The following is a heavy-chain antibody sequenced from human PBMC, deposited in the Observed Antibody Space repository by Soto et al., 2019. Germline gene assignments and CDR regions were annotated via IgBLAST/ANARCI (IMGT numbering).Heavy chain of an antibody. D-gene: IGHD3-16*01. CDR3: AREGGATGAFDI. Sequence: SVKVSCKASGGTFSSYAISWVRQAPGQGLEWMGGIIPIFGTANYAQKFQGRVTITADESTSTAYMELSSLRSEDTAGYYCAREGGATGAFDIWGQGTMVTVSS. CDR1: GGTFSSYA. J-gene: IGHJ3*02. CDR2: IIPIFGTA. V-gene: IGHV1-69*13.